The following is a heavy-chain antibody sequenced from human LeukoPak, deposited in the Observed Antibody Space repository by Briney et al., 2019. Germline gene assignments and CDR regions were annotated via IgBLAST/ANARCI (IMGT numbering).Heavy chain of an antibody. D-gene: IGHD6-13*01. CDR1: GYSFSTYW. V-gene: IGHV5-51*01. J-gene: IGHJ4*02. Sequence: GECLKVSCKGSGYSFSTYWIAWVRQMPGIGLEWMGIIYPGDSDTRYSPSFQGQVTISADKSISTAYLQWSSLKASDTAIFYCALAIAAAGTAFEYWGQGTLVTVSS. CDR2: IYPGDSDT. CDR3: ALAIAAAGTAFEY.